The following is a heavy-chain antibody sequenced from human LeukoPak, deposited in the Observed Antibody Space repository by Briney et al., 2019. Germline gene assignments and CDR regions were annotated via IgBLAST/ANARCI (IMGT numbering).Heavy chain of an antibody. Sequence: GRFLRLSCAASGFTFSAYGKHWVRQAPGKGLEWVAVVWYDGGNKYYADSVKGRFTVSRDNSKNTLYLQMNSLRVEDTALYYCARDLNLPDAFDVWGQGTMVTVSS. CDR3: ARDLNLPDAFDV. V-gene: IGHV3-33*01. CDR1: GFTFSAYG. D-gene: IGHD1-14*01. J-gene: IGHJ3*01. CDR2: VWYDGGNK.